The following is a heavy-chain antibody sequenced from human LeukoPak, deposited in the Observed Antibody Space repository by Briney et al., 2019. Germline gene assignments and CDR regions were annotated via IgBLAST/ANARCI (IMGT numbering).Heavy chain of an antibody. CDR1: GGSISSGSYY. V-gene: IGHV4-61*02. CDR3: ARTQYDFWSGTYYFDY. D-gene: IGHD3-3*01. J-gene: IGHJ4*02. CDR2: IYTSGST. Sequence: SETLSLACTVSGGSISSGSYYWSWIRQPAGKGLEWIGRIYTSGSTNYNPSLKSRVTISVDTSKNQFSLKLSSVTAADTAVYYCARTQYDFWSGTYYFDYWGQGTLVTVSS.